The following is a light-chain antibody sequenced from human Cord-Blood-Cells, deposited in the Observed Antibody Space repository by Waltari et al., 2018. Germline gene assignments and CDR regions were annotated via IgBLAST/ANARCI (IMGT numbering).Light chain of an antibody. CDR2: QDS. Sequence: SEPTQPPSTSVSPGQTASITCSRDTFGDKYACWYQQKPRQSPVLVIYQDSNRPSGVAGRLSCSDSGNTATLSISGNQVMEEDEYDGQAWDRSAVEFVGGTKLTVL. J-gene: IGLJ2*01. V-gene: IGLV3-1*01. CDR3: QAWDRSAVE. CDR1: TFGDKY.